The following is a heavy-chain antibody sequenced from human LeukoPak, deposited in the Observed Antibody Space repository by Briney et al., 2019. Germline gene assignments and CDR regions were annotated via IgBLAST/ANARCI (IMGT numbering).Heavy chain of an antibody. V-gene: IGHV3-23*01. CDR2: ISGSGGST. Sequence: GGSLGLSCAASGFTFSSYAMSWVRQAPGKGLEWVSAISGSGGSTYYADSVKGRFTISRDNSKNTLYLQMNSLRAEDTAVYYCAKDLDWNYEELLDYWGQGTLVTVSS. CDR1: GFTFSSYA. J-gene: IGHJ4*02. D-gene: IGHD1-7*01. CDR3: AKDLDWNYEELLDY.